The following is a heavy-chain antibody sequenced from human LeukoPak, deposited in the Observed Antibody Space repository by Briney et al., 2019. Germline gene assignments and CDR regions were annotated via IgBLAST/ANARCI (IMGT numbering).Heavy chain of an antibody. J-gene: IGHJ4*02. CDR1: GGSISSYY. V-gene: IGHV4-59*08. Sequence: PSETLSLTCTVSGGSISSYYWSWIRQPPGKGLEWIGYIYYSGSTNYNPSLKGRVTISVDTSKNQFSLKLSSVTAADTAVYYCARLSAPGIVVPAALTDWGQGTLVTVSS. D-gene: IGHD2-2*01. CDR2: IYYSGST. CDR3: ARLSAPGIVVPAALTD.